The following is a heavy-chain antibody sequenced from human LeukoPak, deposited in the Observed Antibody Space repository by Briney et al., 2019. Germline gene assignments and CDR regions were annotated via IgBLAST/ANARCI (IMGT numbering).Heavy chain of an antibody. CDR1: GFTFSSYS. Sequence: KTGGSLRLSCAASGFTFSSYSMNWVRQAPGKGLEWVSSISSSSSYIYYAGSVKGRFTISRDNAKNSLYLQMNSLRAEDTAVYYCVMSSSGWYPRYYFDYWGQGTLVAVSS. CDR3: VMSSSGWYPRYYFDY. J-gene: IGHJ4*02. CDR2: ISSSSSYI. V-gene: IGHV3-21*01. D-gene: IGHD6-19*01.